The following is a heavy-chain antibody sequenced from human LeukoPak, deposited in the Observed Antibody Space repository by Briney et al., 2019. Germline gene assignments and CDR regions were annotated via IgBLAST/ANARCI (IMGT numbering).Heavy chain of an antibody. J-gene: IGHJ5*02. Sequence: SETLSLTCAVYGGSFSVYYWSWIRQPPGKGLEWIGEINHSGSTNYNPSLKSRVTISVDTSKNQFSLKLSSVTAADTAVYYCARYPIGFDPWGQGTLVTVSS. V-gene: IGHV4-34*01. CDR2: INHSGST. CDR3: ARYPIGFDP. D-gene: IGHD2-2*01. CDR1: GGSFSVYY.